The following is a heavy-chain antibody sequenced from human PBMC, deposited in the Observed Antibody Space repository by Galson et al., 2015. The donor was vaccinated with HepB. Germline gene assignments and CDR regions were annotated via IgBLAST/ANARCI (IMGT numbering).Heavy chain of an antibody. V-gene: IGHV1-69*13. J-gene: IGHJ6*02. CDR3: ARATMVRGVTPHYYYYGMDV. D-gene: IGHD3-10*01. CDR1: GYTLTELS. CDR2: IIPIFGTA. Sequence: SVKVSCKVSGYTLTELSMHWVRQAPGQGLEWMGGIIPIFGTANYAQKFQGRVTITADESTSTAYMELSSLRSEDTAVYYCARATMVRGVTPHYYYYGMDVWGQGTTVTVSS.